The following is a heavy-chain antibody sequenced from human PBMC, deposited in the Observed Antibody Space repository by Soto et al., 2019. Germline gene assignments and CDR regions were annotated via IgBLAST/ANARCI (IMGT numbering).Heavy chain of an antibody. CDR3: ATDVGYSYGYISRCMDV. CDR1: EFSFSNYA. D-gene: IGHD5-18*01. CDR2: ISGSGERT. V-gene: IGHV3-23*01. J-gene: IGHJ6*02. Sequence: GGSLRLSCEASEFSFSNYAMSWVRQAPGKGLEWVSSISGSGERTYHAESVKGRFTISRDNSKNTLYLQMNSLRAEDTAAYYCATDVGYSYGYISRCMDVWGQGTTVTVSS.